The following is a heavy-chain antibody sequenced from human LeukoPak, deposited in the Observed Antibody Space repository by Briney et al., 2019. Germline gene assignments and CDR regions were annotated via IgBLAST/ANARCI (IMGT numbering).Heavy chain of an antibody. CDR3: TRLDCGMDV. J-gene: IGHJ6*02. CDR1: GFTFSVSA. CDR2: VRTRTNRYAT. V-gene: IGHV3-73*01. Sequence: GGSLRLSCRASGFTFSVSAIHWVRQTSGRGPEWVGRVRTRTNRYATVYAPSVRGRFRITRDDSTSTAYLQMNNLEPEDTVRYHCTRLDCGMDVWGQGTTVIVSS.